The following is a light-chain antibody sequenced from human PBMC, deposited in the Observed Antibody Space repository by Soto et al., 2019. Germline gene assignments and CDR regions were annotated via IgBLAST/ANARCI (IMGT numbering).Light chain of an antibody. CDR2: AAS. V-gene: IGKV1-8*01. J-gene: IGKJ3*01. Sequence: AIRMTQSPSSLSASTGDRVTITCRASQGISSYLAWYQQKRGKAHKLLIYAASTLHSGVPSRFSGSGSGTGLNLTIHSVKSEDCATFYCQHYSSYPGTFGHGTKGDIK. CDR1: QGISSY. CDR3: QHYSSYPGT.